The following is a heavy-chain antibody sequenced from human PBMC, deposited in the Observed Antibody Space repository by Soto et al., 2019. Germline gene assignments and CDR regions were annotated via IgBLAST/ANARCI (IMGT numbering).Heavy chain of an antibody. V-gene: IGHV1-69*13. D-gene: IGHD1-26*01. Sequence: ASVKVSCKASGGTFSSYAISWVRQAPGQGLEWMGGIIPIFGTANYAQKFQGRVTITADESTSTAYMELSSLRSEDTAVYYCARTRTVGATRPFDYWGQGNLVTVSS. CDR2: IIPIFGTA. J-gene: IGHJ4*02. CDR1: GGTFSSYA. CDR3: ARTRTVGATRPFDY.